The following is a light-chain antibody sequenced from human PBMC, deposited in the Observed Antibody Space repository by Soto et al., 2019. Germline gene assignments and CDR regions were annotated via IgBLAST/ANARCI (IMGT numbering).Light chain of an antibody. J-gene: IGKJ2*01. CDR2: GAS. CDR1: QSVSSNY. CDR3: QQYGGSPLFT. Sequence: EIVLTQSPGTLSLSPGERGTLSCRASQSVSSNYLAWYQQKPGQAPRLLIYGASRRATGIPDRFSGSGSGTDFTLSISKLAPEDSAVYHCQQYGGSPLFTFGQGTKLEI. V-gene: IGKV3-20*01.